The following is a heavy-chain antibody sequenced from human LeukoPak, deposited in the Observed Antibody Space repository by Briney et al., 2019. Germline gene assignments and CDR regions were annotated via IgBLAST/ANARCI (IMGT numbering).Heavy chain of an antibody. J-gene: IGHJ4*02. D-gene: IGHD3-22*01. CDR3: ARGFYPDRTMIVVVVDY. CDR1: GFTFSSYW. CDR2: IKQDGSEK. Sequence: GGSLRLSCAASGFTFSSYWMSWARQAPGKGLEWVANIKQDGSEKYYVDSVKGRFTISRDNAKNSLYLQMNSLRAEDTAVYYCARGFYPDRTMIVVVVDYWGQGTLVTVSS. V-gene: IGHV3-7*03.